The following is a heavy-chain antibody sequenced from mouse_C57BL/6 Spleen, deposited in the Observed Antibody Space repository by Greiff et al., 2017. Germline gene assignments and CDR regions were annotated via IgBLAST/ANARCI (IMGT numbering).Heavy chain of an antibody. J-gene: IGHJ3*01. CDR1: GYTFTSYW. V-gene: IGHV1-64*01. CDR2: IHPNSGST. Sequence: QVQLQQPGAELVKPGASVKLSCKASGYTFTSYWMHWVKQRPGQGLEWIGMIHPNSGSTNYNEKFKSKATLTVDKSSSTAYMQLSSLTSEDSAVYYCARPLNWDGSWCAYWGQGTLVTVSA. D-gene: IGHD4-1*02. CDR3: ARPLNWDGSWCAY.